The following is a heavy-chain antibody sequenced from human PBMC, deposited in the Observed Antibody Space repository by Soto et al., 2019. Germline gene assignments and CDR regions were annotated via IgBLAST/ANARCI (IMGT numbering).Heavy chain of an antibody. J-gene: IGHJ5*02. CDR2: IYWNDDK. V-gene: IGHV2-5*01. CDR3: AHREITMVRERWFDP. D-gene: IGHD3-10*01. Sequence: EWLALIYWNDDKRYSPSLKSRLTITKDTSKNQVVLTMTNMDPVDTATYYCAHREITMVRERWFDPWGQGTLVTVSS.